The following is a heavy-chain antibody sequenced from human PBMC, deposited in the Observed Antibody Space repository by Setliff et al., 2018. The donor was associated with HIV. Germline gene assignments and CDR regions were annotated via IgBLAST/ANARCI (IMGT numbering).Heavy chain of an antibody. CDR1: GYTFTGYY. J-gene: IGHJ4*02. D-gene: IGHD3-10*01. CDR2: INPNSGGT. V-gene: IGHV1-2*02. Sequence: ASVKVSCKASGYTFTGYYMHWVRQAPGQGLEWMGWINPNSGGTNCAQKFQGRVTMTRDTSISTAYMELSRLRSDDTAVYYCARSYGPIPFDYWGQGTLVTVSS. CDR3: ARSYGPIPFDY.